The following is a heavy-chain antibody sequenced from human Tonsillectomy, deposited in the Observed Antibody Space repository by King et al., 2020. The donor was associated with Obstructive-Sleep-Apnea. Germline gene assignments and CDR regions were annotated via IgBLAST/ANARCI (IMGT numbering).Heavy chain of an antibody. CDR1: GFSLSTSGVG. D-gene: IGHD3-22*01. CDR3: AHRLGRPYDSSGYFDY. Sequence: TLKESGPTLVKPTQTLTLTCTFSGFSLSTSGVGVGWIRQPPGKALEWLALLYLNDDKRYSPSLKSRRTITKDTSQNQVVLTMTNMDPVDTATYNCAHRLGRPYDSSGYFDYWGQGTLVTVSS. V-gene: IGHV2-5*01. CDR2: LYLNDDK. J-gene: IGHJ4*02.